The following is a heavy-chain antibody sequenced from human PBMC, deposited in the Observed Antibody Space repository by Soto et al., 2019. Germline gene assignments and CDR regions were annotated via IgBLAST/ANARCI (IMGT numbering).Heavy chain of an antibody. Sequence: GGSLRLSCAASGFTVSSNYMSWVRQAPGKGLEWVSVIYSGGSTYYADSVKGRFTISRDNSKNTLYLQMNSLRAEDTAVYYCARGPLQYYYDSSGHYDAFDIWGQGTMVTVSS. D-gene: IGHD3-22*01. V-gene: IGHV3-53*01. CDR2: IYSGGST. CDR3: ARGPLQYYYDSSGHYDAFDI. CDR1: GFTVSSNY. J-gene: IGHJ3*02.